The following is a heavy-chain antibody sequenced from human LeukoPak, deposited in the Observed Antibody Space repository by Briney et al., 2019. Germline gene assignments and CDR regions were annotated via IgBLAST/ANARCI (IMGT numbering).Heavy chain of an antibody. CDR2: ISGSGGST. D-gene: IGHD6-6*01. Sequence: PSETPSLTCTVSGGSISSYYWSWIRQPPGKGLEWVSAISGSGGSTYYADSVKGRFTISRDNSKNTLYLQMNSLRAEDTAVYYCAKDRAYSSSSYFDYWGQGTLVTVSS. V-gene: IGHV3-23*01. CDR3: AKDRAYSSSSYFDY. CDR1: GGSISSYY. J-gene: IGHJ4*02.